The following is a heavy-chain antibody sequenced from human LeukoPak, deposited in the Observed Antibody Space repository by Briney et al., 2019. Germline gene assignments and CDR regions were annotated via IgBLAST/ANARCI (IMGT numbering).Heavy chain of an antibody. CDR2: INPNSGGT. CDR1: GGTFSSYA. V-gene: IGHV1-2*02. Sequence: ASVKVSCKASGGTFSSYAISWVRQAPGQGLEWMGWINPNSGGTNYAQKFQGRVTMTRDTSIGTAYMELSRLRSDDTAVYYCARVGITMVRGVMPRLDYWGQGTLVTVSS. J-gene: IGHJ4*02. D-gene: IGHD3-10*01. CDR3: ARVGITMVRGVMPRLDY.